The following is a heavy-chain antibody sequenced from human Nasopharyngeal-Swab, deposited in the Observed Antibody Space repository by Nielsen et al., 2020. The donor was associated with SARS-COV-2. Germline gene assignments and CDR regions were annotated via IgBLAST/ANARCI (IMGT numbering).Heavy chain of an antibody. D-gene: IGHD3-10*01. CDR2: FDPEDGET. J-gene: IGHJ5*02. Sequence: ASVKVSCKVSGYTLTELSMHWVRQAPGKGLEWMGGFDPEDGETIYAQKFQGRVTMTEDTSTDTAYMELSSLRSEDTAVYYCATSSPIYYGSGSQNWFDPWDQGTLVTVSS. V-gene: IGHV1-24*01. CDR3: ATSSPIYYGSGSQNWFDP. CDR1: GYTLTELS.